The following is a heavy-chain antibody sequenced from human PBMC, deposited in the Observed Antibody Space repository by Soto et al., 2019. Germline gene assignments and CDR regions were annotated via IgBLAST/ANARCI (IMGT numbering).Heavy chain of an antibody. Sequence: SEALSLTCTVSVGSISSSSYYWGWIRQPPGKGLEWIGSIYYSGSTYYNPSLKSRVTISVDTSKNQFSLKLSSVTAADTAVYYCARLFDSSGYYRFYYFDYWGQGTLVTGSS. J-gene: IGHJ4*02. CDR1: VGSISSSSYY. V-gene: IGHV4-39*01. CDR3: ARLFDSSGYYRFYYFDY. D-gene: IGHD3-22*01. CDR2: IYYSGST.